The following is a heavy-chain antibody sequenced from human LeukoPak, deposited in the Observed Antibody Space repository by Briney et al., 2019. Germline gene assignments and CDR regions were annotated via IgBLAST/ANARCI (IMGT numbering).Heavy chain of an antibody. CDR1: GGTFSSYA. J-gene: IGHJ4*02. CDR3: AKRDYYDSSGYYWARRDRFDY. V-gene: IGHV1-69*13. D-gene: IGHD3-22*01. CDR2: IIPIFGTA. Sequence: SVKVSCKASGGTFSSYAISWVRQAPGQGLEWMGGIIPIFGTANYAQKFQGRVTITADESTSTAYMELNSLRAEDTAVYYCAKRDYYDSSGYYWARRDRFDYWGQGTLVTVSS.